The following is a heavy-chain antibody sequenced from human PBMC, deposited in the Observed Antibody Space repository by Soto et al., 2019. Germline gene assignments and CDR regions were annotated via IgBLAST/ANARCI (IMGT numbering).Heavy chain of an antibody. CDR1: GGSISSYY. Sequence: QVRLQESGPGLVKPSETLSLTCTVSGGSISSYYWSWIRQPPGKGLEWIGYMYNTGSTIYNPSLERRGTISVDTSKNQFSLKLNAVTAADTAVYYCARDLWGYCGADCYPLDVWGQGTTVTVSS. J-gene: IGHJ6*02. V-gene: IGHV4-59*01. D-gene: IGHD2-21*02. CDR2: MYNTGST. CDR3: ARDLWGYCGADCYPLDV.